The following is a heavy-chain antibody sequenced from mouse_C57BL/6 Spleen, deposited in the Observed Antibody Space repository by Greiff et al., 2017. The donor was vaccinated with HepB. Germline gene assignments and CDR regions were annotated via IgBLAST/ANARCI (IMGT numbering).Heavy chain of an antibody. CDR3: ARSYDYEAY. D-gene: IGHD2-4*01. Sequence: QVQLQQPGAELVKPGASVKLSCKASGYTFTSYWMQWVKQRPGQGLEWIGEIDPSDSYTNYNQKFKGKATLTVDTSSSTAYMQLSSLTSEDSAVYYCARSYDYEAYWGQGTLVTVSA. CDR2: IDPSDSYT. J-gene: IGHJ3*01. CDR1: GYTFTSYW. V-gene: IGHV1-50*01.